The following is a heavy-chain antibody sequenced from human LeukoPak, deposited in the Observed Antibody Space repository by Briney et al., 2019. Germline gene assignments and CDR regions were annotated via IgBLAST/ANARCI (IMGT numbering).Heavy chain of an antibody. CDR1: GFTFSSYD. J-gene: IGHJ5*02. D-gene: IGHD5-18*01. CDR3: AKGRYTPDP. CDR2: ISYDGSNK. Sequence: GWSPRLSCAASGFTFSSYDMHWVRQAPGKGLEWVAVISYDGSNKYYADSVRGRFTISRDNSKNTLYLQMNSLTAEDTAVYYCAKGRYTPDPWGQGTLVTVSS. V-gene: IGHV3-30*18.